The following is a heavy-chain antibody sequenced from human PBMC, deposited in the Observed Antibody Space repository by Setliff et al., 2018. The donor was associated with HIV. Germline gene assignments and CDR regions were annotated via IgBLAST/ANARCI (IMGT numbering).Heavy chain of an antibody. J-gene: IGHJ4*02. CDR1: GGSITSSGSYY. Sequence: LSLTCTVSGGSITSSGSYYWAWLRQPPGKGLEWIGSAYSSGSTYHSPSFKSRITISVDTSNNQFSLRLNPVTATDTAVYFCARRGGISATLSVRAFDSWGQGTLVTVSS. V-gene: IGHV4-39*01. D-gene: IGHD6-13*01. CDR2: AYSSGST. CDR3: ARRGGISATLSVRAFDS.